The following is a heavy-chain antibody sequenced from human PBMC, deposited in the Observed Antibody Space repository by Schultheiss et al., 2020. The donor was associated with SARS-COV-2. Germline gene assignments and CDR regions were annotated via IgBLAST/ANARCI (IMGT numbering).Heavy chain of an antibody. D-gene: IGHD5-12*01. V-gene: IGHV3-21*01. Sequence: GGSLRLSCAASGFTFSSYGMHWVRQAPGKGLEWVAVISGSGDITYYAESVKGRFTISRDNAKNSLYLQMNSLRAEDTAVYYCARGYPVNYWGQGTLVTVSS. J-gene: IGHJ4*02. CDR1: GFTFSSYG. CDR2: ISGSGDIT. CDR3: ARGYPVNY.